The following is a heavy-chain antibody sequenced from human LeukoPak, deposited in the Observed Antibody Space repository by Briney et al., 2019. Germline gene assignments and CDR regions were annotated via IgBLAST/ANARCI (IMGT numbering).Heavy chain of an antibody. CDR3: ARDGILWFGELLFDY. J-gene: IGHJ4*02. Sequence: ASVKVSCKASGYTFTGYYMHWVRQAPGQGLEWMGWINPNSGGTNYAQKFQGRVTMTRDTSISTAYMELSRLRSDDTAVYYCARDGILWFGELLFDYWGQGTLVTVSS. V-gene: IGHV1-2*02. CDR2: INPNSGGT. D-gene: IGHD3-10*01. CDR1: GYTFTGYY.